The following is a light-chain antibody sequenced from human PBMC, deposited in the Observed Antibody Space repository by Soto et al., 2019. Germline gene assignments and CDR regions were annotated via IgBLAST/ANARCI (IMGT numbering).Light chain of an antibody. CDR2: AAS. CDR1: QTITNY. Sequence: DIQMTQSPSSLSASVGDRVTITCRASQTITNYLNWYQHKPGKAPKLLIYAASSLQSGVPSRFSGSGSGTDFTLTINSLQPEDFATYFCQQSHITPFTFGPGTKVDIK. CDR3: QQSHITPFT. V-gene: IGKV1-39*01. J-gene: IGKJ3*01.